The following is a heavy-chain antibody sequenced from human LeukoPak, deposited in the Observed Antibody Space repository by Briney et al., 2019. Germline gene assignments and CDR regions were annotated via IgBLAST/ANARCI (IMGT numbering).Heavy chain of an antibody. Sequence: SQTLSLTCTVSGGSISSGSYYWSWIRQPAGKGLEWIGRIYTSGSTNYNPSLKSRVTISVDTSKNRFSLKLSSVTAADTAVYYCARDKADFYYYYMDVWGKGTTVTVSS. CDR2: IYTSGST. D-gene: IGHD6-19*01. CDR3: ARDKADFYYYYMDV. V-gene: IGHV4-61*02. J-gene: IGHJ6*03. CDR1: GGSISSGSYY.